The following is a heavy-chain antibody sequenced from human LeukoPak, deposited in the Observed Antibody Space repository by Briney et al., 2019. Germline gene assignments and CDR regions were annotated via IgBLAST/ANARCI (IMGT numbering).Heavy chain of an antibody. CDR3: ARHESGRERWFDP. Sequence: SETLSLTCTVSGGSISSYYWSWIRQPPGKGLEWIGYIYYSGSTNYNPSLKSRVTISVDTSKNQFSLKLSSVTAADTAVYYCARHESGRERWFDPWGQATRVTVSS. D-gene: IGHD1-1*01. V-gene: IGHV4-59*08. CDR2: IYYSGST. J-gene: IGHJ5*02. CDR1: GGSISSYY.